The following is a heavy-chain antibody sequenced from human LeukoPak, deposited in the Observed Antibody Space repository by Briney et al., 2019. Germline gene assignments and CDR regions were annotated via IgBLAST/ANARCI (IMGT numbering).Heavy chain of an antibody. CDR2: ISAYSGNT. V-gene: IGHV1-18*01. CDR1: GYTFTNYG. Sequence: ASVKVSCKASGYTFTNYGITWARQAPGQGLEWMGWISAYSGNTNYVQKFQGRVTMATDTSTSTAYMELRSLRSDDTAIYYCARDIATVVHQDWGQGTLVTVSS. D-gene: IGHD2-2*01. CDR3: ARDIATVVHQD. J-gene: IGHJ4*02.